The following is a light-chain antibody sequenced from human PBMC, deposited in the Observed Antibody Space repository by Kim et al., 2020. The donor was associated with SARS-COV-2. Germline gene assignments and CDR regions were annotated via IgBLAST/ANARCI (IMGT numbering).Light chain of an antibody. J-gene: IGKJ5*01. V-gene: IGKV1D-16*01. CDR1: QDIHTW. Sequence: ASVGDRVTITCRASQDIHTWLAWYQQKPGKAPKLLIYGAYSLQTGVPSRFSGSGSGTDFTLTISSVQPEDFATYFCLQHSTYPITFGQGTRLEIK. CDR2: GAY. CDR3: LQHSTYPIT.